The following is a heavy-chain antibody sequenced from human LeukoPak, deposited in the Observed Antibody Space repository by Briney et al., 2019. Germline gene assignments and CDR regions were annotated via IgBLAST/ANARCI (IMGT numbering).Heavy chain of an antibody. V-gene: IGHV4-34*01. CDR3: ARLYSSSWSSYNWFDP. CDR1: GGSFSGYY. Sequence: SETLSLTCAVYGGSFSGYYWSWIRQPPGKGLEWIGEINHSGSTNYNPSLKSRVTISVDTSKNQFSLKLNSVTAADTAVYYCARLYSSSWSSYNWFDPWGQGTLVTVSS. D-gene: IGHD6-13*01. J-gene: IGHJ5*02. CDR2: INHSGST.